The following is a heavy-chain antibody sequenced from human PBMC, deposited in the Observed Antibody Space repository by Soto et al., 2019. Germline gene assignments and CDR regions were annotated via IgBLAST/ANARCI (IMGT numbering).Heavy chain of an antibody. CDR3: ARGLVVAAQH. V-gene: IGHV4-30-2*01. CDR2: IYHSGST. CDR1: GGSISSGGYS. J-gene: IGHJ4*02. Sequence: QLQLQESGSELVKPSQTLSLTCAVSGGSISSGGYSWSWIRQPPGKGLEWIGYIYHSGSTYYNPSLKSRVTISVDRSKNQFSLKLSSVTAADTAVYYCARGLVVAAQHWGQGTLVTVSS. D-gene: IGHD2-15*01.